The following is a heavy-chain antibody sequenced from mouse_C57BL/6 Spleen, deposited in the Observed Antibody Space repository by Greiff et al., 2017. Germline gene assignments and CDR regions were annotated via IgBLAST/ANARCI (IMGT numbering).Heavy chain of an antibody. V-gene: IGHV1-15*01. CDR2: IDPETGGT. D-gene: IGHD2-5*01. CDR1: GYTFTDYE. Sequence: QVQLKQSGAELVRPGASVTLSCKASGYTFTDYEMHWVKQTPVHGLEWIGAIDPETGGTAYNQKFKGKAILTADKSSSTAYMELRSLTSEDSAVYYCTRRTYYSNYEWYFDVWGTGTTVTVSS. CDR3: TRRTYYSNYEWYFDV. J-gene: IGHJ1*03.